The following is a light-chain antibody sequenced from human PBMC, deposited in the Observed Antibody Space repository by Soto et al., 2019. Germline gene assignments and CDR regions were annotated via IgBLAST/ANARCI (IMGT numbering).Light chain of an antibody. V-gene: IGKV1-39*01. CDR3: QQSYSTLSIS. J-gene: IGKJ5*01. CDR2: AAS. Sequence: DIQMTQSPSSLSASVGDRVTITCRASESISRHVNWYQQKPGKAPNLLIYAASTLQNGVPSRFSGSGSGTDFTLTISILQPEDFATYYCQQSYSTLSISFGQGTRLEIK. CDR1: ESISRH.